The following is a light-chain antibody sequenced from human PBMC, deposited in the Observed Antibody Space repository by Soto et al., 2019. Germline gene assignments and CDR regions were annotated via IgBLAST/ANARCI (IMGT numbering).Light chain of an antibody. J-gene: IGLJ1*01. Sequence: QSALTQPASGSGSPGQSITISCTGTSSHVGGYNYVSWYQQHPGKAPKLMIYEVSNRPSGVSNRFSGSKSGNTASLTISGLQAEDEADYYCSSYTSSSTRVFGTGTKVSVL. CDR2: EVS. CDR1: SSHVGGYNY. V-gene: IGLV2-14*01. CDR3: SSYTSSSTRV.